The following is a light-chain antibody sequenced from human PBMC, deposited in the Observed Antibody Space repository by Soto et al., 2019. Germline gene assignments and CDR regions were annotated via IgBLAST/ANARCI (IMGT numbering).Light chain of an antibody. CDR3: GSYTGSIYV. CDR1: SSDVGGYKF. J-gene: IGLJ1*01. Sequence: QSALTQPASVSGSPGQSITISCTGTSSDVGGYKFVSWYQQHPGTAPKLMIYEVSNRPSGVPSRFSGSKSGNTASLTISGLQAEDEADYFCGSYTGSIYVFGNGTKLTVL. CDR2: EVS. V-gene: IGLV2-14*01.